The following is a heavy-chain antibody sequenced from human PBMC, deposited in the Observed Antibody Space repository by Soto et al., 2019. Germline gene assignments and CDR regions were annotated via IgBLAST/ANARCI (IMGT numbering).Heavy chain of an antibody. CDR3: ARVSRLPVRYSWVHFDP. D-gene: IGHD5-18*01. V-gene: IGHV4-34*01. Sequence: QVQLQQWGAGLLKPSETLSLTCAVYGVSFSGYYWSWIRQPPGKGLEWIGEINHSGSTNYNPSLKSRVTLSVDTSKNQCSLKLSSVTAADTAVDYCARVSRLPVRYSWVHFDPWGQGTLVTVSS. J-gene: IGHJ5*02. CDR2: INHSGST. CDR1: GVSFSGYY.